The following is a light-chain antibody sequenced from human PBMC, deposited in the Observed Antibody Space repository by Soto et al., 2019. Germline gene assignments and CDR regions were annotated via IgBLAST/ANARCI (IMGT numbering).Light chain of an antibody. V-gene: IGKV1-5*03. J-gene: IGKJ1*01. Sequence: DIQMTQSPSTLSGSVGDRVTITCRASQTISSWLAWYQQKPGKAPKLLIYKASTLKSGVPSRFRGSGSGTEVTLTISSLQPDDFATYYCQHYNRYSEAFGQGTKVELK. CDR3: QHYNRYSEA. CDR1: QTISSW. CDR2: KAS.